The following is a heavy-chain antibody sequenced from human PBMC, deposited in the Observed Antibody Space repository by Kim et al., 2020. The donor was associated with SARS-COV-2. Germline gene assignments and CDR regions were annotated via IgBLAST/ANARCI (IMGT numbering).Heavy chain of an antibody. CDR2: IDPSDFYT. Sequence: GESLKISCKGSGYSFTSYWISWVRQMPGKGLEWMGRIDPSDFYTNYSPSFQGHVTISADKSISTAYLQWSSLKASDTAMYYCARGPEVVVITVSGDYWGQGTLVTVSS. D-gene: IGHD3-22*01. CDR1: GYSFTSYW. J-gene: IGHJ4*02. CDR3: ARGPEVVVITVSGDY. V-gene: IGHV5-10-1*01.